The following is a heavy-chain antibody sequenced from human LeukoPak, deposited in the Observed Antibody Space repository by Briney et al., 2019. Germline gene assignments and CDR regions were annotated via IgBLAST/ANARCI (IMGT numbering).Heavy chain of an antibody. D-gene: IGHD6-6*01. J-gene: IGHJ4*02. CDR3: ARDNLWAAHFDY. V-gene: IGHV3-33*01. CDR2: IWYDGSNK. CDR1: GFTFSSYG. Sequence: PGGSLRLSCAAPGFTFSSYGMHWVRQAPGKGLEWVAVIWYDGSNKYYADSVKGRFTISRDNSKNTLHLQMNSLRAEDTAVYYCARDNLWAAHFDYWGQGTLVTVSS.